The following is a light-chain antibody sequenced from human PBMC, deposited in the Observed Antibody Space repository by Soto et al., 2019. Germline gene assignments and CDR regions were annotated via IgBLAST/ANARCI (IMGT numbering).Light chain of an antibody. J-gene: IGKJ1*01. CDR3: QQFNNWPRT. Sequence: EIAVTQSPATLSVSPGERATLSCRASQSVSSKLAWYQQKPGQAPRLLIYDASTRATGIPARFSGSGSGTEFTLTISSLQSEDFAVYCCQQFNNWPRTFGQGTKVEIK. V-gene: IGKV3-15*01. CDR2: DAS. CDR1: QSVSSK.